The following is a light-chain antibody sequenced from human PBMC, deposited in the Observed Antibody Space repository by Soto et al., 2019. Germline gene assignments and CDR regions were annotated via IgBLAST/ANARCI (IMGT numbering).Light chain of an antibody. CDR1: QSIDSW. Sequence: DIQMTQSPSTLSASVGDRVTSTCRGSQSIDSWLAWYQQKPGKAPKLLMYDASSLESGVSSRFSGSGSGTEFTLIISSLQPDDFATYYCQQYKTSLLTFGGGTKVDIK. J-gene: IGKJ4*01. V-gene: IGKV1-5*01. CDR3: QQYKTSLLT. CDR2: DAS.